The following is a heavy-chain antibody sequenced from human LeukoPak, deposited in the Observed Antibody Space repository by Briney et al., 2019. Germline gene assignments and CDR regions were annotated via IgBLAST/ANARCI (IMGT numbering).Heavy chain of an antibody. J-gene: IGHJ4*02. CDR2: ISYVGSNK. CDR3: AKDARFHPNHIAVAGIEDY. V-gene: IGHV3-30*18. Sequence: PGGSLRLSCAASGFTFSSYGMHWVRQAPGKGLEWVAVISYVGSNKYYADSVKGRFTISRDNSKNTLYLQMNSLRAEDTAVYYCAKDARFHPNHIAVAGIEDYWGQGTLVTVSS. D-gene: IGHD6-19*01. CDR1: GFTFSSYG.